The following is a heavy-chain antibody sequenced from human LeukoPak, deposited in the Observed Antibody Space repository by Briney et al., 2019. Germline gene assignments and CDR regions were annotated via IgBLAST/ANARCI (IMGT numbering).Heavy chain of an antibody. CDR2: IGGSGGTT. CDR1: GFTFSSYA. Sequence: GSLRLSCAASGFTFSSYAMSWVRQAPGKGLEWVSTIGGSGGTTYYADSVKGRFTISRDNSKDTLYLQINNLRAEDAAVYYCAKDRSCTNNICHGDFDYWGQGTLVTVSS. J-gene: IGHJ4*02. V-gene: IGHV3-23*01. D-gene: IGHD2-8*01. CDR3: AKDRSCTNNICHGDFDY.